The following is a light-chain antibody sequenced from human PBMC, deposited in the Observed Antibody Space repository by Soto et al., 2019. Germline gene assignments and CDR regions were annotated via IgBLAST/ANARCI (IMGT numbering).Light chain of an antibody. CDR1: QSLLHSDGYNY. J-gene: IGKJ4*01. Sequence: IVMTQSPLSLPVTPGEPASISCRSSQSLLHSDGYNYLDWYLQKPGQSPQFLIYLGSDRASGVPDRCSGSGSGTKFTLKISRVEAEDGGVYYCMQALQTPRTFGGGNKVEIK. CDR2: LGS. V-gene: IGKV2-28*01. CDR3: MQALQTPRT.